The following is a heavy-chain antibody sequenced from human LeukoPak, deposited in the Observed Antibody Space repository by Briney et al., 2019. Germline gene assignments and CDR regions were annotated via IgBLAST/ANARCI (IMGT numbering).Heavy chain of an antibody. J-gene: IGHJ4*02. D-gene: IGHD5-18*01. CDR3: ARGANTAMVDY. CDR2: MNPNSGNA. Sequence: ASVKVSCKASGYTFTSYDINWVRQATGQGLEWMGWMNPNSGNAGYAQKFQGRVTRTRNTSISTAYMELSSLRSEDTAVYYCARGANTAMVDYWGQGTLVTVSS. CDR1: GYTFTSYD. V-gene: IGHV1-8*01.